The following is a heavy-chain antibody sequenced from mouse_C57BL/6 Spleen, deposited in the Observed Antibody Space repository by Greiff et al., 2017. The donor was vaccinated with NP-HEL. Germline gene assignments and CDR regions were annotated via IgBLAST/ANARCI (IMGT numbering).Heavy chain of an antibody. CDR3: ARGIWFFDY. V-gene: IGHV5-4*03. Sequence: EVNVVESGGGLVKPGGSLKLSCAASGFTFSSYAMSWVRQTPEKRLEWVATISDGGSYTYYPDNVKGRFTISRDNAKNNLYLQMSHLKSEDTAMYYCARGIWFFDYWGQGTTLTVSS. D-gene: IGHD2-2*01. CDR1: GFTFSSYA. CDR2: ISDGGSYT. J-gene: IGHJ2*01.